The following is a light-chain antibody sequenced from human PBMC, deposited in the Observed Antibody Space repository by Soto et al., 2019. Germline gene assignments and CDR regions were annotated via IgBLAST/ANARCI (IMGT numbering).Light chain of an antibody. Sequence: QSVLTQPPSVSAAPGQEVTISCSGSSSNIGNNYVSWYQHLPGTAPKLLIYNNNKRPSGIPDRFSGSKSGTSATLDITGLQTGDEAEYYCETWDTSLSAGVFGGGTKVTVL. V-gene: IGLV1-51*01. J-gene: IGLJ2*01. CDR1: SSNIGNNY. CDR3: ETWDTSLSAGV. CDR2: NNN.